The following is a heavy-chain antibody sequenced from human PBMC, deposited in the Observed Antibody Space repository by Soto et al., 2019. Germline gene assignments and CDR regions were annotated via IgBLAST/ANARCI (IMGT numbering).Heavy chain of an antibody. D-gene: IGHD5-18*01. CDR3: ASSVDTAIGDYYYGMDV. CDR2: MNPNSGNT. J-gene: IGHJ6*02. CDR1: GYTFTSYD. V-gene: IGHV1-8*01. Sequence: GGLVKVSCKASGYTFTSYDINWVRQATGQGLEWMGWMNPNSGNTGYAQKFQGRVTMTRNTSISTAYMELSSLRSEDTAVYYCASSVDTAIGDYYYGMDVWGQGTTVTVSS.